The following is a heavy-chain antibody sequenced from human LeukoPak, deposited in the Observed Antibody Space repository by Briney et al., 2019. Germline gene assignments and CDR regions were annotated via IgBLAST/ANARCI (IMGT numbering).Heavy chain of an antibody. J-gene: IGHJ3*02. Sequence: SVKVSCKTSGFTFISSAVQWVRQARGQRLEWIGWIVVGSGNTNYAQKFQERVTITRDMSTSTAYMELSSLRSEDTAVYYCAARGSSWAPDAFDIWGQGTMVTVSS. CDR2: IVVGSGNT. V-gene: IGHV1-58*01. CDR3: AARGSSWAPDAFDI. D-gene: IGHD6-13*01. CDR1: GFTFISSA.